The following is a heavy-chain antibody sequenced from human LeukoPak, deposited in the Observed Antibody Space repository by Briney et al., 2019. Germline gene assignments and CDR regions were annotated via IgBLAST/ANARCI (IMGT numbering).Heavy chain of an antibody. V-gene: IGHV4-30-4*01. D-gene: IGHD3-22*01. J-gene: IGHJ3*02. CDR3: ARAHYYDSGAFDI. CDR2: IYYSGST. CDR1: GGSISSGDYY. Sequence: SETLSLTCTVSGGSISSGDYYWSWIRQPPGKGLEWIGYIYYSGSTYYNPSLKSRVTISVDTSKNQFSLKLSSVTAADTAVYYCARAHYYDSGAFDIWGQGTMVTVSS.